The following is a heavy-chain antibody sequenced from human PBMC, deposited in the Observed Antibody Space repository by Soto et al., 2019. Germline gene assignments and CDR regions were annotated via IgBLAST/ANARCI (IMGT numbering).Heavy chain of an antibody. J-gene: IGHJ6*02. CDR3: AGGGVRGVITRTRDYYGMDV. D-gene: IGHD3-10*01. CDR1: GDSFTSYW. Sequence: PGESLKISCKGSGDSFTSYWIGLVRQMPGKGLEWMGIIYPGDSDTRYSPSFQGQVTISADKSISTAYLQWSSLKASDTAMYYCAGGGVRGVITRTRDYYGMDVWGQGTTVTVSS. CDR2: IYPGDSDT. V-gene: IGHV5-51*01.